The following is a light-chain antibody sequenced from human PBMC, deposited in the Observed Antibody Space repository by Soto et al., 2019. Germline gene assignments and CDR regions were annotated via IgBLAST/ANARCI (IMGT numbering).Light chain of an antibody. CDR3: QQYNNWPPIT. V-gene: IGKV3-20*01. CDR1: QSVRSSY. CDR2: GAS. J-gene: IGKJ5*01. Sequence: EIVLTESPGTLSLSRWERATLSCRASQSVRSSYLAWYQQKPGQAPRLLIYGASSRATGIPDRFSGSGSGTEFTLTISSLQSEDFAVYYCQQYNNWPPITFGQGTRLEIK.